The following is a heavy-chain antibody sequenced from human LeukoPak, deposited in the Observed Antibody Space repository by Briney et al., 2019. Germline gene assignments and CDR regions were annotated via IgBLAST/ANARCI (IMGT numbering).Heavy chain of an antibody. D-gene: IGHD1-1*01. V-gene: IGHV3-21*01. CDR3: AREPGVRDYFDY. Sequence: GGSLRLSCAASGFTFSIYSMNWVRQAPGKGLEWVSSISNSSSYIYYADSVKGRFTISRDNAKNSLYLQLNSLRAEDTAVYYCAREPGVRDYFDYWGQGTLVTVSS. J-gene: IGHJ4*02. CDR2: ISNSSSYI. CDR1: GFTFSIYS.